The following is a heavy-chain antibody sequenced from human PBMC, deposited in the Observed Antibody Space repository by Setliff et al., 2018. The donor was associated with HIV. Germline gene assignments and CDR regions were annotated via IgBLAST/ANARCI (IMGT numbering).Heavy chain of an antibody. CDR2: FYYGGST. CDR3: ARDAPPRVGKLELRLGAFDI. D-gene: IGHD1-7*01. J-gene: IGHJ3*02. CDR1: GDSLSSSY. V-gene: IGHV4-59*12. Sequence: SETLSLTCTVSGDSLSSSYWSWIRQPPGKGLEWIGRFYYGGSTIYNPSLESRVTISVDTSKNQFSLKLSSVTAADTAVYYCARDAPPRVGKLELRLGAFDIWGQGTMVTVSS.